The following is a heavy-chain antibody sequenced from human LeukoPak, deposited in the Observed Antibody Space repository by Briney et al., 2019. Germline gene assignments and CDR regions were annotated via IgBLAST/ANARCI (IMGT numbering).Heavy chain of an antibody. CDR2: ISSSGSTI. Sequence: PGGSLRLSCAASGFTFSSYEMNWVRQAPGKGLEWVSYISSSGSTIYYADSVKGRFTTSRDNAKNSLYLQMNSLRAEDTAVYYCARDDGGGYDFNAFDIWGQGTMVTVSS. D-gene: IGHD5-12*01. V-gene: IGHV3-48*03. CDR3: ARDDGGGYDFNAFDI. CDR1: GFTFSSYE. J-gene: IGHJ3*02.